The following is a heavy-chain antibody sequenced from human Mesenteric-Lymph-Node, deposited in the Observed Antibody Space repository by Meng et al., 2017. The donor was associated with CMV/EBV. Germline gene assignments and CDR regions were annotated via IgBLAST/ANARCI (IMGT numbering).Heavy chain of an antibody. Sequence: ASVKVSCKASGYTFTSYGISWVRQAPGQGLEWMGITSPSGGSTSYAQKFQGRITMTRDTSTYTVYMELSSLRSEDTAVYFCARDPVGGIGYCSSTSCFYYHGMDVWGQGTTVTVSS. CDR3: ARDPVGGIGYCSSTSCFYYHGMDV. CDR2: TSPSGGST. V-gene: IGHV1-46*01. J-gene: IGHJ6*02. D-gene: IGHD2-2*01. CDR1: GYTFTSYG.